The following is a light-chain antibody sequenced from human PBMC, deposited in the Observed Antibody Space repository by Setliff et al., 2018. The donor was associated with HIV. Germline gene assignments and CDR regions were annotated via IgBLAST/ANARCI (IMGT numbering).Light chain of an antibody. CDR1: SSDVGIYNY. V-gene: IGLV2-14*03. CDR3: TSFTSSHTYV. Sequence: SALTQPASVSGSPGQSITISCTGTSSDVGIYNYVSWYQQYPGKAPNLMIYDVSKRPSGVSDRFSGSKSGNSASLTISGLQAEDEADYYCTSFTSSHTYVFGTGTKVTVL. CDR2: DVS. J-gene: IGLJ1*01.